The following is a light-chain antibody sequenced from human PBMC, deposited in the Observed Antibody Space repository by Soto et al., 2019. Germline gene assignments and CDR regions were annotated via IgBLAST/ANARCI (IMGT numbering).Light chain of an antibody. CDR3: QQYDNLPIT. Sequence: DIQMTQSPSSLSASVGDRVTITCQASQDISNYLNWYQQKPGKAPKLLIYDASNLERRVPSRFSGSGSRTDFTFTISSLQPEDIATYYCQQYDNLPITFGQGTRLEIK. J-gene: IGKJ5*01. V-gene: IGKV1-33*01. CDR1: QDISNY. CDR2: DAS.